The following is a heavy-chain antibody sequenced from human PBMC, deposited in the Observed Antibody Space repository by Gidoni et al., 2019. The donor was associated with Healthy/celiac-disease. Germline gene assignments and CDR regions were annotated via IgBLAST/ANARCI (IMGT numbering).Heavy chain of an antibody. CDR2: ISYDGSNK. CDR3: ANGVITFGGVIVGAFDY. J-gene: IGHJ4*02. Sequence: QVQLVESGGGVVQPGRSLRLSCSASGFTFSSYGMHWVRQAPGKGLEWVAVISYDGSNKYYADSVKGRFTISRDNSKNTLYLQMNSLRAEDTAVYYCANGVITFGGVIVGAFDYWGQGTLVTVSS. D-gene: IGHD3-16*02. CDR1: GFTFSSYG. V-gene: IGHV3-30*18.